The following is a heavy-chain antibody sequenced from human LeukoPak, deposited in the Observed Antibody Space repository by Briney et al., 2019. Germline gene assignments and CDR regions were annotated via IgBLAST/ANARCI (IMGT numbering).Heavy chain of an antibody. D-gene: IGHD3-16*01. CDR3: ARVKGGGPGGIDY. CDR2: ISGSGGST. J-gene: IGHJ4*02. V-gene: IGHV3-23*01. CDR1: GFSFSSYA. Sequence: PGGSLRLSCAASGFSFSSYAMTWVRQAPGKGLEWVSAISGSGGSTYYADSVKGRFTISRDNSKNTLFLQMNSLRAEDTAVYYCARVKGGGPGGIDYWGQGTLVTVSS.